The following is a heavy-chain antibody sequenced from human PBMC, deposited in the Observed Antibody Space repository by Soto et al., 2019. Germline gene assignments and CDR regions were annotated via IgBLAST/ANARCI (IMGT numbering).Heavy chain of an antibody. V-gene: IGHV1-18*01. CDR2: ISNYSGDT. J-gene: IGHJ4*02. CDR1: GYTFTSYG. D-gene: IGHD3-10*02. CDR3: TRGGQLFAGNYFDY. Sequence: QVQLVQSGAEVKKPGASVKVSCKASGYTFTSYGISWVRQAPGQGLEWMGWISNYSGDTNYAQKLQGRVTMTTDTPTSTDYMELRSLKSDDTAVYYCTRGGQLFAGNYFDYWGQGTLVTVSS.